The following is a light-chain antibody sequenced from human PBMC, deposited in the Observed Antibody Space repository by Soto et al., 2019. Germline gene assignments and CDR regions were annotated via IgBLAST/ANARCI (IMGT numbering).Light chain of an antibody. Sequence: DIQMTQSPSSLSASVGDRVTITCRASQSITNYLNWYQQKVGKAPQLLIYAASTLQSGVPSRFSGIGSGTDFTLTINNLQPEDFATYYCQQSYSIPLTVGGGTKVE. J-gene: IGKJ4*01. V-gene: IGKV1-39*01. CDR2: AAS. CDR3: QQSYSIPLT. CDR1: QSITNY.